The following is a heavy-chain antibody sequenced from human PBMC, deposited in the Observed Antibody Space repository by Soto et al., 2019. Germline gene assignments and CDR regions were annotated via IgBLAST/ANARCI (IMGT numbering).Heavy chain of an antibody. Sequence: GGSLRLSCAASGFTFTRYSMNWVRQAPGKGLEWVSSISSTTNYIYYGDSMKGRFTISRDNAKNSLYLEMNSLRAGDTAVYYCARESEEQYYFDSWGQGTLVTVSS. CDR1: GFTFTRYS. CDR2: ISSTTNYI. CDR3: ARESEEQYYFDS. D-gene: IGHD1-1*01. V-gene: IGHV3-21*06. J-gene: IGHJ4*02.